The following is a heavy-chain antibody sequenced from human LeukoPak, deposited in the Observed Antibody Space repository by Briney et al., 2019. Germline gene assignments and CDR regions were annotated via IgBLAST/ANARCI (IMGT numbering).Heavy chain of an antibody. D-gene: IGHD3-9*01. CDR2: IYYSGST. V-gene: IGHV4-59*12. J-gene: IGHJ6*02. CDR3: ARGILYYDILTGAYYYYGMDV. Sequence: PSETLSLTCTVSGGSISSYYWSWIRQPPGKGLEWIGYIYYSGSTNYNPSLKSRVTISVDTSKNQFSLKLSSVTAADTAVYYCARGILYYDILTGAYYYYGMDVWGQGTTVTVSS. CDR1: GGSISSYY.